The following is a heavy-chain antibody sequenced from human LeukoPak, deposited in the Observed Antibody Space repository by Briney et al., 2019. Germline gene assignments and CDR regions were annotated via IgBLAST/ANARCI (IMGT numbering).Heavy chain of an antibody. V-gene: IGHV3-30*04. D-gene: IGHD5-12*01. J-gene: IGHJ4*02. CDR2: ISYDGSNK. Sequence: GRSLRLSCAASGFTFSSYAMHWVRQAPGKGLEWVAVISYDGSNKYYADSVKGRFTISRDNSKNTLYLQMNSLRAEDTAVYYSLIGGYSGYDPFDYWGQGTLVTVSS. CDR1: GFTFSSYA. CDR3: LIGGYSGYDPFDY.